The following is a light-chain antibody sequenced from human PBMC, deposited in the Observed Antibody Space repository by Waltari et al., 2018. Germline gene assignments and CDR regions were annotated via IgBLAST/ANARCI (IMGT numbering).Light chain of an antibody. V-gene: IGKV4-1*01. CDR2: WAS. CDR3: QQYYSTPPWT. J-gene: IGKJ1*01. CDR1: QSILYSSNNKNY. Sequence: DIVMTQSPDSLAVSLGERATINCKSSQSILYSSNNKNYIAWYQQKPGQPPKLLIYWASTRASGVPDRFSGSGSGTDFALTISSLQAEDVAVYYCQQYYSTPPWTFGQGTKVEIK.